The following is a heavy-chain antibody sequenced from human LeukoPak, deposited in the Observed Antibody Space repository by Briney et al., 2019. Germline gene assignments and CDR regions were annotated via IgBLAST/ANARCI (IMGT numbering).Heavy chain of an antibody. CDR2: IKQDGSEK. D-gene: IGHD6-13*01. CDR3: ARDKRAAGPTYNWFDP. J-gene: IGHJ5*02. V-gene: IGHV3-7*01. Sequence: GGSLRHSCAASGFTFSSYWMSWVRQAPGKGLEWVANIKQDGSEKYYVDSVKGRFTISRDNAKNSLYLQMNSLRAEDTAVYYCARDKRAAGPTYNWFDPWGQGTLVTVSS. CDR1: GFTFSSYW.